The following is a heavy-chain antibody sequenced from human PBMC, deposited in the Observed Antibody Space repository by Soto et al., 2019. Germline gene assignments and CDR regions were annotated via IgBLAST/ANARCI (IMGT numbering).Heavy chain of an antibody. J-gene: IGHJ1*01. CDR3: ATALYRDHFNH. CDR2: IYHSARP. D-gene: IGHD4-17*01. Sequence: SETLSLTCAVSGGSISSGGYSWSWIRQPPGKGLEWIGYIYHSARPNYNPSLKRPVPRSEDRSKNQFSLKLSSATAADTAVDYCATALYRDHFNHWAQGTLATVSS. V-gene: IGHV4-30-2*01. CDR1: GGSISSGGYS.